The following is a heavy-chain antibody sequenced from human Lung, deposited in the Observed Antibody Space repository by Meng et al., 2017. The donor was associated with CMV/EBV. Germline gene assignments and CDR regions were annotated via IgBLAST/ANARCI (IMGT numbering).Heavy chain of an antibody. CDR1: GFTFDNYG. CDR2: IRHDGTNK. J-gene: IGHJ4*02. CDR3: AKDVLLFGGANAYFDY. D-gene: IGHD3-16*01. V-gene: IGHV3-30*02. Sequence: GESXKISCAASGFTFDNYGMHWVRQTPGKGLEWVAFIRHDGTNKYYGDSVKGRFTISRDNSKNTVYLQMNSLRPEETAIYYCAKDVLLFGGANAYFDYWGQETLVTVSS.